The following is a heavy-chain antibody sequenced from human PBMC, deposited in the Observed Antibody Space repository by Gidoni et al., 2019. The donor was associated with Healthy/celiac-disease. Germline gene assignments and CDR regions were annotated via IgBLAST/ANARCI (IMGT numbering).Heavy chain of an antibody. V-gene: IGHV4-34*01. CDR1: GGSFSGYY. CDR3: ARGPSYYDFWSGYYSNYYYYMDV. D-gene: IGHD3-3*01. Sequence: QVQLQQWGAGLLKPSETLSLTCAVYGGSFSGYYWSWIRQPPGKWLEWIGEINHSGSTHYNPSLKSRVTISVDTSKNQFSLKLSSVTAADTAVYYCARGPSYYDFWSGYYSNYYYYMDVWGKGTTVTVSS. CDR2: INHSGST. J-gene: IGHJ6*03.